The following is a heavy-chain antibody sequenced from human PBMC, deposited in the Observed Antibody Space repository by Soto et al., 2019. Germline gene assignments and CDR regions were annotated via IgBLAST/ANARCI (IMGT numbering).Heavy chain of an antibody. CDR3: ARDGVSSTEYTWNYGTYFDY. CDR1: GASITSSY. J-gene: IGHJ4*02. Sequence: SETLSLTCSVSGASITSSYWTWVRQPPGKGLEWIGYVYHSGSTNYNPSLKSRVTLSVSTSKNQFSLRLTSVTAADTAMYYCARDGVSSTEYTWNYGTYFDYWGQGALVTVSS. CDR2: VYHSGST. D-gene: IGHD1-7*01. V-gene: IGHV4-59*01.